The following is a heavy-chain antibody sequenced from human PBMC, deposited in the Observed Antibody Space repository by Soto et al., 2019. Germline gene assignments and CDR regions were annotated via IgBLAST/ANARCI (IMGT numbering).Heavy chain of an antibody. D-gene: IGHD6-6*01. J-gene: IGHJ5*02. Sequence: WGALRLSCGGSGFTLRSYCQSWVRQAPGKGLEWVSYISSSSSTIYYADSVKGRFTISRDNAKNSLYLQMNSLRAEDTAVYYCARVGSSSPAWGQGTLVTVSS. CDR3: ARVGSSSPA. CDR2: ISSSSSTI. CDR1: GFTLRSYC. V-gene: IGHV3-48*01.